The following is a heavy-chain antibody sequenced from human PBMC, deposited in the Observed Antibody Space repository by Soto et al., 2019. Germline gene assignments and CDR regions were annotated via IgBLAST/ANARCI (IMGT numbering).Heavy chain of an antibody. CDR2: MNRDGTEK. D-gene: IGHD5-12*01. J-gene: IGHJ4*02. CDR3: AIDPNSGHDRGRNY. Sequence: EERLVESGGGLVQPGGSLRLSCAASGFTFSSYWMSWVRQTPGKGLEWVANMNRDGTEKYYVDSVAGRFTISRDNARNALYLKMNNLRVYDTAVYYCAIDPNSGHDRGRNYWGQGTLVSVSS. V-gene: IGHV3-7*03. CDR1: GFTFSSYW.